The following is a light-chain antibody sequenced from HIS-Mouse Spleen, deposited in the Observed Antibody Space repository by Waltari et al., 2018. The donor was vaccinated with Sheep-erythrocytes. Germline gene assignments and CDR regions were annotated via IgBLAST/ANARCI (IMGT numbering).Light chain of an antibody. CDR3: QQYYSYLT. J-gene: IGKJ3*01. CDR2: AAS. Sequence: AIRMTQSPSSFSASTGDRVTITCRASQGISSYLAWYQQKPGKAPKLLIYAASTLQSGVPSRFSGSGSGTDFTLTISCLQSEDFATYYCQQYYSYLTFGPGTKVGIK. V-gene: IGKV1-8*01. CDR1: QGISSY.